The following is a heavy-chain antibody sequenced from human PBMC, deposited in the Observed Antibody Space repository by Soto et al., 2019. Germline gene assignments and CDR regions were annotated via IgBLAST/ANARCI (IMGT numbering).Heavy chain of an antibody. J-gene: IGHJ6*02. CDR2: ISSSSYI. V-gene: IGHV3-21*01. CDR1: GFTFSSYS. CDR3: ARDGSYCSSTSCTNYYYYYGMDV. Sequence: WGSLRLSCAASGFTFSSYSMNWVRQAPGKGLEWVSSISSSSYIYYADSVKGRFTISRDNAKNSLYLQMNSLRAEDTAVYYCARDGSYCSSTSCTNYYYYYGMDVWGQGTTVTVSS. D-gene: IGHD2-2*01.